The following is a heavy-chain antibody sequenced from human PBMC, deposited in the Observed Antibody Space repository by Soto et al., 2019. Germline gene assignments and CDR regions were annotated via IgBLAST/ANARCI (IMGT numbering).Heavy chain of an antibody. D-gene: IGHD6-13*01. CDR1: GGSFSGYY. CDR2: INHSGST. J-gene: IGHJ4*02. V-gene: IGHV4-34*01. CDR3: ARGSAAAGRGTFDY. Sequence: QVQLQQWGAGLLKPSETLSLTCAVYGGSFSGYYWSWIRQPPGKGLEWIGEINHSGSTNYNPSLKRQATKSVDTSKNQYPLKLSTVTAADTAVYYCARGSAAAGRGTFDYWGQGTLVTVSS.